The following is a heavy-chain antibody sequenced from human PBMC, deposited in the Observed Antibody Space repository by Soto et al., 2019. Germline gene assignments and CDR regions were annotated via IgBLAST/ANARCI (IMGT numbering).Heavy chain of an antibody. Sequence: EVQLVESGGGLVQPGGSLRLSCEVTGFTVSSDCMTWVRQAPGKGLDWVSIICSGTVTYYADSVKGRFTISTDNSKNTLYLQMNNLRVEDTAVYYCAKDLLFPPMVCDWGQGTLVTVSS. CDR1: GFTVSSDC. J-gene: IGHJ4*02. CDR3: AKDLLFPPMVCD. D-gene: IGHD2-8*01. V-gene: IGHV3-66*01. CDR2: ICSGTVT.